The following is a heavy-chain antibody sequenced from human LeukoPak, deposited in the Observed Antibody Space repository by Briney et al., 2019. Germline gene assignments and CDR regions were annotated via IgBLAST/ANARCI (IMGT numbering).Heavy chain of an antibody. V-gene: IGHV3-48*03. D-gene: IGHD6-13*01. CDR3: ARGVSSWYDYYFDY. CDR2: ISSSGSTI. Sequence: GGSLRLSCAASGFTFSSYEMNWVRQAPGKGLEWVSYISSSGSTIYYADSVKGRFTISRDNSKNTLYLQMNSLRAEDTAVYYCARGVSSWYDYYFDYWGQGTLVTVPS. J-gene: IGHJ4*02. CDR1: GFTFSSYE.